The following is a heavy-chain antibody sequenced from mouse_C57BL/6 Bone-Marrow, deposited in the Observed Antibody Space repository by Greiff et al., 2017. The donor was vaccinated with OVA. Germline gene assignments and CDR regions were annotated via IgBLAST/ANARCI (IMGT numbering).Heavy chain of an antibody. D-gene: IGHD1-1*01. CDR1: GYAFTNYL. CDR3: ARLLRGFAY. CDR2: INPGSGGT. Sequence: QVQLQQSGAELVRPGTSVKVSCKASGYAFTNYLIEWVKQRPGQGLEWIGVINPGSGGTNYNEKFKGKATLTADKSSSTAYMQLSSLTSEDSAGYFCARLLRGFAYWGQGTLVTVSA. J-gene: IGHJ3*01. V-gene: IGHV1-54*01.